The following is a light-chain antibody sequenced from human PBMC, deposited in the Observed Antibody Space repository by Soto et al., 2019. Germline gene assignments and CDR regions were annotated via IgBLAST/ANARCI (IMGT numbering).Light chain of an antibody. CDR2: GAS. Sequence: EILLTQSPCTLSLSPGERATLSCGARQSVSNNYLAWYQQKPGHAPRLLIYGASNRATGIPDRFSGSGSGTDFTLTISRLEPEDFAVYYCQQYGSSGTFGQGTKVDIK. CDR1: QSVSNNY. V-gene: IGKV3-20*01. J-gene: IGKJ1*01. CDR3: QQYGSSGT.